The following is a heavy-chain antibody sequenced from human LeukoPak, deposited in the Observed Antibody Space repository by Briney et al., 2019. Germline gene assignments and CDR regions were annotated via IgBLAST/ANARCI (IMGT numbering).Heavy chain of an antibody. J-gene: IGHJ4*02. D-gene: IGHD2-2*01. CDR3: ARGSCSSTSCLRKFDY. Sequence: SETLSLTCAVYGGSFSGYYWSWIRQPPGKGLEWIGEINHSGSTNYNPSLKSRVTISVDTSKNQFSLKLSAVTAAETAVYYWARGSCSSTSCLRKFDYWGQGSLVTVSS. V-gene: IGHV4-34*01. CDR2: INHSGST. CDR1: GGSFSGYY.